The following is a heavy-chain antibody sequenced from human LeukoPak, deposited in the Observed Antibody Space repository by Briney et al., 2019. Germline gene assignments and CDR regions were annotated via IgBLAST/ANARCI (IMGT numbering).Heavy chain of an antibody. CDR3: TRRSITGASDY. Sequence: SETLSLTCTVSGGSISSSNYCCGWLRQPPGKGLEWIGSVNYSGHTYYNPSLKSRVTLSVDTSRNQFSLRLSSVTASDTAVYYCTRRSITGASDYWGQGTLVTVSS. CDR1: GGSISSSNYC. CDR2: VNYSGHT. V-gene: IGHV4-39*01. D-gene: IGHD1-20*01. J-gene: IGHJ4*02.